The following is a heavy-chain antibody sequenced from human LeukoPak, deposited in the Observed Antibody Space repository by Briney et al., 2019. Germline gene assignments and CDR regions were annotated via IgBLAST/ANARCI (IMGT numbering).Heavy chain of an antibody. D-gene: IGHD3-3*01. CDR2: INHSGST. Sequence: SETLSLTCAVYGGSFSGYYWSWIRQPPGKGLEWIGEINHSGSTNYNPSLKSRVTISVDTSKNQFSLKLSSVTAADTAVYYCASLDFWSGSVYFDYWGQGTLVTVSS. V-gene: IGHV4-34*01. J-gene: IGHJ4*02. CDR3: ASLDFWSGSVYFDY. CDR1: GGSFSGYY.